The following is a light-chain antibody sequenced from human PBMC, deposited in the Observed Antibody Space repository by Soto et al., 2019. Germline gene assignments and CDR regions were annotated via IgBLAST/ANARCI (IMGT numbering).Light chain of an antibody. CDR3: CSYAGSFGVV. CDR1: SSDVGSYNL. CDR2: EVS. Sequence: QSVLTQPASVSGSPGQSITISCTGTSSDVGSYNLVSWYQQHPGKAPKLMIYEVSKRPSGVSNRFSGSKSGNTASLTISGLQAEDEADYYCCSYAGSFGVVFGGGTKLTVL. J-gene: IGLJ2*01. V-gene: IGLV2-23*02.